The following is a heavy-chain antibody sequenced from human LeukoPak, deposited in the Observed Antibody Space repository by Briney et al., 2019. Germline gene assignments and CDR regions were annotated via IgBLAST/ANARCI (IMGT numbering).Heavy chain of an antibody. Sequence: GGSLRLSCAASGSIFSSHGMHWVRQAPGKGLEWVAFIQNDGKRKDYADSVKGRFSISRYNSKNTMYLEMSSLRAEDTAVYYCAKDFDRNYSLDYWGQGTLVTVSS. CDR2: IQNDGKRK. V-gene: IGHV3-30*02. CDR1: GSIFSSHG. D-gene: IGHD1-14*01. CDR3: AKDFDRNYSLDY. J-gene: IGHJ4*02.